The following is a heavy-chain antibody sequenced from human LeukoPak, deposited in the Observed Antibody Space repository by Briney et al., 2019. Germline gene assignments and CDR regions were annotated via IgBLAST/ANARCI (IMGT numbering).Heavy chain of an antibody. J-gene: IGHJ4*02. CDR1: GFTFSNYA. CDR3: AKWGGYDVLTGYYVPDY. Sequence: GASLRLSCAASGFTFSNYAMSWVRQAPGKGLEWVSAILGSGGSTYYADSVKGRFTVSRDNSRSTLYLQMKSLRAEDTALYYCAKWGGYDVLTGYYVPDYWGQGTRVTVSS. D-gene: IGHD3-9*01. V-gene: IGHV3-23*01. CDR2: ILGSGGST.